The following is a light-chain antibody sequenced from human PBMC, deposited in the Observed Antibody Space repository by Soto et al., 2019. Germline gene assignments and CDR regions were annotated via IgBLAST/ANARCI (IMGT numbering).Light chain of an antibody. Sequence: DIVLTQSPGILSLSPVERATLSCMASETVNSNYLAWYQQKRGQAPRLLIYGASRRATGIPDRFSGSGSGTDFTLTITRLEPEDFAVYYCQQYGSSRTFGQGTKVDIK. CDR2: GAS. CDR1: ETVNSNY. J-gene: IGKJ1*01. V-gene: IGKV3-20*01. CDR3: QQYGSSRT.